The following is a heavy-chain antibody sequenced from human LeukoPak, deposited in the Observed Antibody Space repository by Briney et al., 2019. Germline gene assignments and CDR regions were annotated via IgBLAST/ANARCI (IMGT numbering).Heavy chain of an antibody. CDR1: GFTFSSYN. D-gene: IGHD4-17*01. CDR3: VRDSDTYGDHTTRRFDS. J-gene: IGHJ4*02. Sequence: GGSLRLSCVASGFTFSSYNMNWVRQAPGKGLEWVSCIGDRSNYIYYADSVKGRFIISRDNAKNSLYLELNSLRAEDTAVYHCVRDSDTYGDHTTRRFDSWGQGTLVTVSS. CDR2: IGDRSNYI. V-gene: IGHV3-21*01.